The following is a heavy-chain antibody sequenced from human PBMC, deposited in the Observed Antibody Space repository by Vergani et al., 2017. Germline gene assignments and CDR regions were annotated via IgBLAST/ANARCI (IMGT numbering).Heavy chain of an antibody. V-gene: IGHV4-61*10. CDR3: ARDSLGYAREGWFDP. J-gene: IGHJ5*02. D-gene: IGHD2-2*01. CDR1: GGSVSSGSYY. Sequence: QVQLQESGPGLVKPSETLSLTCTVSGGSVSSGSYYWSWIRQPAGKGLEWIGYIYYSGSTNYNPSLKSRVTISVDTSKNQFSLKLSSVTAADTAVYYWARDSLGYAREGWFDPWGQGTLVTVSS. CDR2: IYYSGST.